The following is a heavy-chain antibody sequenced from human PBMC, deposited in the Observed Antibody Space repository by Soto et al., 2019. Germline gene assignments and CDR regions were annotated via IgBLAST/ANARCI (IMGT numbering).Heavy chain of an antibody. D-gene: IGHD3-3*01. J-gene: IGHJ5*02. V-gene: IGHV5-51*01. CDR3: ARLGYDFWSGYPTNWFDP. Sequence: GESLKISCKGSGYSFTSYWIGWVRQMPGKGLEWMGIIYPGDSDTRYSPSFQGQVTISADKSISTAYLQWSSLKASDTAMYYCARLGYDFWSGYPTNWFDPWGQGTLVTVSS. CDR1: GYSFTSYW. CDR2: IYPGDSDT.